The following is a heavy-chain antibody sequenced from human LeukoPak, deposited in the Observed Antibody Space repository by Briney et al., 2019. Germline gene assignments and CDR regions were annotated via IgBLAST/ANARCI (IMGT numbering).Heavy chain of an antibody. Sequence: GRSLRLSCAASGFTFSSYDMNWVRQAPGKGVEWVSYISTISSTKNYADSVKGRFTISRDNAKNSLYLQMNSLRDEDTAVYYCARGKIGYYYGDYDGYWGQGTLVTVSS. V-gene: IGHV3-48*02. CDR2: ISTISSTK. D-gene: IGHD4-17*01. CDR1: GFTFSSYD. CDR3: ARGKIGYYYGDYDGY. J-gene: IGHJ4*02.